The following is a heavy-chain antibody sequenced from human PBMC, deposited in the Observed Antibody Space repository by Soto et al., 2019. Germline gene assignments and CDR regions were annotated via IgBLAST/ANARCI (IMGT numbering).Heavy chain of an antibody. CDR2: IWYDGSNK. Sequence: QVRLVESGGGVVQPGRSLRLSCAASGFTFSSYGMHWVRQAPGKGLEWVAVIWYDGSNKYYADSVKGRFTISRDNSENTLYLQMNSLRVEDTAVYYCARDRYSSGWYDLDYWGQGTLVTVSS. J-gene: IGHJ4*02. CDR1: GFTFSSYG. D-gene: IGHD6-19*01. V-gene: IGHV3-33*01. CDR3: ARDRYSSGWYDLDY.